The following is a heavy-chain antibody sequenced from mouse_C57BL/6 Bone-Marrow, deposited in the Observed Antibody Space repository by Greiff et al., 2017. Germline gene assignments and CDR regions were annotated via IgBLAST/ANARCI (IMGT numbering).Heavy chain of an antibody. V-gene: IGHV1-80*01. CDR1: GYAFSSYW. D-gene: IGHD1-1*01. Sequence: QVQLKQSGAELVKPGASVKISCKASGYAFSSYWMNWVKQRPGKGLEGIGQIYPGDGDTNYNGKFKGKATLTADKSSSTDYMQLSSLTSEDSSVYFCASGGTTVGFAYWGQGTLVTVSA. J-gene: IGHJ3*01. CDR3: ASGGTTVGFAY. CDR2: IYPGDGDT.